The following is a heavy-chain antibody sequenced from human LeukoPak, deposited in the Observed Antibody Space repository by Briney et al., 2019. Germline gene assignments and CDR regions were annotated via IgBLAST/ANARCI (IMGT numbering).Heavy chain of an antibody. V-gene: IGHV3-23*01. Sequence: GGSLRLSCAASGFTFSSYGMSWVRQAPGKGLEWVSAISGSGGSTYYADSVKGRFTISRDNSKNTLYLQMNSLRAEDTAVYYCAKVGSSSTSCYWTVWADAFDIGGKGTMVTVSS. J-gene: IGHJ3*02. D-gene: IGHD2-2*01. CDR3: AKVGSSSTSCYWTVWADAFDI. CDR1: GFTFSSYG. CDR2: ISGSGGST.